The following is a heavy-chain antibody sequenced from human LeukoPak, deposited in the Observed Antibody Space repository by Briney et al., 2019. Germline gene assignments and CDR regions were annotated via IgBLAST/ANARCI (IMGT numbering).Heavy chain of an antibody. J-gene: IGHJ3*02. CDR2: IIPILGIA. Sequence: ASVKVSCKASGGTFSSYAISWVRQAPGQGLEWMGRIIPILGIANYAQKFQGRITMTRDTSTSTVYMELSSLRSEDTAVYYCARDLISGDWTWDIWGQGTMVTVSS. V-gene: IGHV1-69*04. CDR3: ARDLISGDWTWDI. CDR1: GGTFSSYA. D-gene: IGHD2-21*02.